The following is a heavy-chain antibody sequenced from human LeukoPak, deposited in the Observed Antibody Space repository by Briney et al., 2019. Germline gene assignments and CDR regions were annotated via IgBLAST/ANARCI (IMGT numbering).Heavy chain of an antibody. D-gene: IGHD6-13*01. V-gene: IGHV3-23*01. CDR1: GFTFSTYA. Sequence: GGSLRLSCAASGFTFSTYAMSWVRQAPGKGLEWASAISGSGGSTYYADSVKGRFTISRDNSKNTLYLQMNSLRAEDTSIYFCAKALEQETVIALDSWGQGTLVTVSS. CDR2: ISGSGGST. CDR3: AKALEQETVIALDS. J-gene: IGHJ4*02.